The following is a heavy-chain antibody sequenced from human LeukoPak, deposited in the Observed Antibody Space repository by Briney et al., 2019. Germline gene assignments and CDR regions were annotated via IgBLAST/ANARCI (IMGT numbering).Heavy chain of an antibody. J-gene: IGHJ6*02. V-gene: IGHV3-23*01. CDR3: AKDSSSWYYYGMDV. Sequence: GGSLRLSCAASGFTFSSYAMSWVRQAPGKGLEWVSAISGSGGSTYYADSVKGRFTISRDNSKNTLYLQMNSLRAEDTAVYYCAKDSSSWYYYGMDVWGQGTTVTVSS. CDR2: ISGSGGST. D-gene: IGHD6-13*01. CDR1: GFTFSSYA.